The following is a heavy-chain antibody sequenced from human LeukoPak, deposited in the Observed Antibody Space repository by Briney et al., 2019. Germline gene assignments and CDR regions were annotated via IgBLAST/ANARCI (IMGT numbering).Heavy chain of an antibody. CDR3: ARSFSSGWYYFEQ. V-gene: IGHV4-39*01. CDR2: IYYSGRT. J-gene: IGHJ1*01. Sequence: SETLSLTCTISGDSIGGSISTNAFYWAWIRQSPGKSLEYIASIYYSGRTYYNSSLKSRVTISVDTSKNHISLKLNSVTAADTAVYFCARSFSSGWYYFEQWGQGTLVTVSS. D-gene: IGHD6-19*01. CDR1: GDSIGGSISTNAFY.